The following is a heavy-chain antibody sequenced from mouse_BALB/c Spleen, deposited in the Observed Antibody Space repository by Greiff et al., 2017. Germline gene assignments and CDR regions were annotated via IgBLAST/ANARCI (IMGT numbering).Heavy chain of an antibody. Sequence: EVQLVESGGGLVQPGGSRKLSCAASGFTFSSFGMHWVRQAPEKGLEWVAYISSGSSTIYYADTVKGRFTISRDNPKNTLFLQMTSLRSEDTAMYYCARDAPYGYDGSWFAYWGQGTLVTVSA. V-gene: IGHV5-17*02. J-gene: IGHJ3*01. CDR2: ISSGSSTI. CDR1: GFTFSSFG. D-gene: IGHD2-2*01. CDR3: ARDAPYGYDGSWFAY.